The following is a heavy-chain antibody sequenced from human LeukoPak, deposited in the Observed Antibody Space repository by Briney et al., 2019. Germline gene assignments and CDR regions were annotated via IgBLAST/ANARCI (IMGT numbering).Heavy chain of an antibody. Sequence: PGGSLRLSCAASGLTYNSKNMNWVRQAPGKGLQWVSVIYSGGTTYYADSVKGRFTISRDNSKNTLYLQMNSLRAEDTAVYYCARALLVRYGYSLSPTYCEYWGRGTLVTVSS. CDR3: ARALLVRYGYSLSPTYCEY. J-gene: IGHJ4*02. CDR1: GLTYNSKN. V-gene: IGHV3-53*01. CDR2: IYSGGTT. D-gene: IGHD5-18*01.